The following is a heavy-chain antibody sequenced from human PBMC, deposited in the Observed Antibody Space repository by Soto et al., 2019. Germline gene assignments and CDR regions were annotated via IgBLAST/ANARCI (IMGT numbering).Heavy chain of an antibody. CDR3: AHAMVRGVIMV. V-gene: IGHV1-46*03. Sequence: QVQLVQSGAEVKKPGASVKVSCKASGYTFTSYYMHWVRQAPGQGLEWMGIINPSGGSTSYAQKFQGRVTMTRDTSTSTVYMELSSLRSEDTAVYYCAHAMVRGVIMVWGQGTLVTVSS. J-gene: IGHJ4*02. CDR2: INPSGGST. CDR1: GYTFTSYY. D-gene: IGHD3-10*01.